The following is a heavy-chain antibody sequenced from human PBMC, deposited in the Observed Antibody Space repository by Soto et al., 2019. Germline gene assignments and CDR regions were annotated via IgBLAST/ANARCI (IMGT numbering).Heavy chain of an antibody. CDR2: IVVGSGNT. V-gene: IGHV1-58*01. J-gene: IGHJ6*02. D-gene: IGHD4-17*01. Sequence: ASVKVSCKASGFTFTSSAVQWVRQARGQRLEWIGWIVVGSGNTNYAQKFQERVTITRDMSTSTAYMELSSLRSEDTAVYYCSAGSRNDYGDYVGSYYYYGMDVWGQGTTVTVSS. CDR3: SAGSRNDYGDYVGSYYYYGMDV. CDR1: GFTFTSSA.